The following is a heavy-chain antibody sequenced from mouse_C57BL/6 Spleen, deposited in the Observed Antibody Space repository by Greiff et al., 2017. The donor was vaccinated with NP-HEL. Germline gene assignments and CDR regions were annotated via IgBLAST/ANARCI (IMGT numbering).Heavy chain of an antibody. CDR3: ATPYSNSGY. J-gene: IGHJ2*01. CDR2: IYPGDGAT. Sequence: QVQLQQSGPELVKPGASVKISCKASGYAFSSSWMNCVKQRTGKGLEWIGRIYPGDGATSYNRKFKGKATLTADKSSSTAYMQLSSLTSEDSAVYVCATPYSNSGYWGQGTTLTVSS. V-gene: IGHV1-82*01. CDR1: GYAFSSSW. D-gene: IGHD2-5*01.